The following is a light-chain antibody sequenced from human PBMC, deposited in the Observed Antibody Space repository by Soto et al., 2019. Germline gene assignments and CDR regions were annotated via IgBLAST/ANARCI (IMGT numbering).Light chain of an antibody. J-gene: IGLJ2*01. CDR3: MLYMGGGLVV. CDR1: SGSVSTTYY. V-gene: IGLV8-61*01. CDR2: STN. Sequence: QAVVTQAPSFSVSPGGTVTLTCGLTSGSVSTTYYPSWYQQTPGQAPRTLIYSTNIRSSGVPDRFSGSILGNKAALTITGAQAEDESDYHCMLYMGGGLVVFGEGTKVTVL.